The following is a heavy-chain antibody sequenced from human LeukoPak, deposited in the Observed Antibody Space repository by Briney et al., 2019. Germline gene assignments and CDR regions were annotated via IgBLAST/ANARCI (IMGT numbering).Heavy chain of an antibody. D-gene: IGHD6-19*01. CDR1: GFTFSIYA. CDR2: IKSKTDGGTT. CDR3: TTAVAGDTSGFDY. J-gene: IGHJ4*02. Sequence: GGSLRLSCAASGFTFSIYAMSWVRQAPGKGLEWVGRIKSKTDGGTTDYAAPVKGRFTISRDDSKNTLYLQMNSLKTEDTAVYYCTTAVAGDTSGFDYWGQGTLVTVSS. V-gene: IGHV3-15*01.